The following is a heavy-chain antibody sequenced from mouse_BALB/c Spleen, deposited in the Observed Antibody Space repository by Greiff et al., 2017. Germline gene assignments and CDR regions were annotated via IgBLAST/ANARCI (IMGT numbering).Heavy chain of an antibody. CDR3: VGAYYGNYAPFDY. CDR2: IWTGGGT. CDR1: GFSLTSYD. Sequence: VKLMESGPGLVAPSQSLSITCTVSGFSLTSYDISWIRQPPGKGLEWLGVIWTGGGTNYNSAFMSRLSISKDNSKSQVFLKMNSLQTDDTAIYYCVGAYYGNYAPFDYWGQGTTLTVSS. D-gene: IGHD2-10*01. V-gene: IGHV2-9-2*01. J-gene: IGHJ2*01.